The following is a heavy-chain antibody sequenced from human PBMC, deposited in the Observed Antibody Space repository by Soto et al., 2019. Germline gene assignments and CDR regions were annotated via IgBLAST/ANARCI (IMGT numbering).Heavy chain of an antibody. CDR2: ISHLEST. Sequence: SETLSLTCTVSGASISYGGFSWSWIRQSPGKGLEWIGYISHLESTYFHPSFKSRLTMSIDRTRNQFSLKLSSVTAADMAVYYCARGGGYDPFDYWGQGVLVTVSS. CDR1: GASISYGGFS. D-gene: IGHD5-12*01. J-gene: IGHJ4*02. V-gene: IGHV4-30-2*06. CDR3: ARGGGYDPFDY.